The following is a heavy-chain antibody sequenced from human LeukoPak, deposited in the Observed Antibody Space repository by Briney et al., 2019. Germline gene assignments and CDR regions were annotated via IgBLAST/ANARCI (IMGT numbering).Heavy chain of an antibody. CDR3: ARDPKSRFTMVRGAEADL. J-gene: IGHJ2*01. V-gene: IGHV1-18*01. D-gene: IGHD3-10*01. CDR2: ISAYNGNT. CDR1: GYTFTSYG. Sequence: ASVKVSCKASGYTFTSYGISWVRQAPGQGLEWMGWISAYNGNTNYAQKLQGRVTMTTDTSTSTAYMELRSLRSDDTAVYYCARDPKSRFTMVRGAEADLWGRGTLVTVSS.